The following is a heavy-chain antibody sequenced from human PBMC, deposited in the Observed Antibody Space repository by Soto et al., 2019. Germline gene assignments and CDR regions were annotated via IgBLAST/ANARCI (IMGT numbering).Heavy chain of an antibody. CDR2: INQHGSEE. Sequence: PGGSLRLSCAGSGFTFSTFWMHWVRQAPGKGMEWVASINQHGSEEYLVDSVKGRFTISRDNSKNSLYLEMNSLRVEDTAVYYCARDLFDDSKGLFACWGQGTLVTVSS. CDR1: GFTFSTFW. CDR3: ARDLFDDSKGLFAC. J-gene: IGHJ4*02. D-gene: IGHD3-22*01. V-gene: IGHV3-7*01.